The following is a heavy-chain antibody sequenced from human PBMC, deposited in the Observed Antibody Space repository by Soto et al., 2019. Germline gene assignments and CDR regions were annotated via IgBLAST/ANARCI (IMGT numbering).Heavy chain of an antibody. CDR1: GYSFTSYW. CDR3: ARSSIAARAGFYFDY. Sequence: GESLKISCKGYGYSFTSYWIGWVRQMPGKGLEWMGIIYPGDSDTRYSPSFQGQVTISADKSISTAYLQWSSLKASDTAMYYCARSSIAARAGFYFDYWGQGXLVTVYS. J-gene: IGHJ4*02. D-gene: IGHD6-6*01. V-gene: IGHV5-51*01. CDR2: IYPGDSDT.